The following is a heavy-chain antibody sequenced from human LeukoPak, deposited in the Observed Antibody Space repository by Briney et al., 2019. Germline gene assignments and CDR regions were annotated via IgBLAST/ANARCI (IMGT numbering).Heavy chain of an antibody. CDR3: ARGKRRFDS. J-gene: IGHJ4*02. Sequence: GGSLRLSCAASGFTFSDYYMSWIRQAPGKGLEWVSYMSESGSSIYYAASVKGRFTISRDNVNHSLFLQMNSLRAEDTAVYYFARGKRRFDSWGQGTLVTVSS. V-gene: IGHV3-11*01. CDR2: MSESGSSI. CDR1: GFTFSDYY.